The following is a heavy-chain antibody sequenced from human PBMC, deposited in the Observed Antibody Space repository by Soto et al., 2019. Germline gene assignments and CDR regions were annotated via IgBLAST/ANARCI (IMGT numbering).Heavy chain of an antibody. CDR3: ARSPKGLGNFDY. V-gene: IGHV4-30-4*08. D-gene: IGHD3-10*01. CDR1: GGSVSSNSYS. Sequence: PSETLSLTCTVSGGSVSSNSYSWGLIRQSPGKGLEWIGYIHYSGSTYYNSSLKSRVTMSVDTAKNRFSLKVSSVTAADTAVYYCARSPKGLGNFDYWGQGTLVTVSS. J-gene: IGHJ4*02. CDR2: IHYSGST.